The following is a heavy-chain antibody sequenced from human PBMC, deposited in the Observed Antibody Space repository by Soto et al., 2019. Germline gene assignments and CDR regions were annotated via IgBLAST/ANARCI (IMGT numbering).Heavy chain of an antibody. Sequence: EVQLVESGGGLVKPGGSLRLSCAASGFTFSNAWMNWVRQAPGKGLEWVGRIKSKPDGGTTDYAAPVKGRFTISRDDSKNTLYLQMNSLKTEDTAVYYCTTELNTIPDPWGQGTLVTVSS. V-gene: IGHV3-15*07. CDR3: TTELNTIPDP. D-gene: IGHD2-2*02. J-gene: IGHJ5*02. CDR1: GFTFSNAW. CDR2: IKSKPDGGTT.